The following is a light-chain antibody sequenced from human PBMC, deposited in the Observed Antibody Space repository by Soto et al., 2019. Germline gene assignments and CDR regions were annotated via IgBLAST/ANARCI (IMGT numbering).Light chain of an antibody. CDR3: QTWGTGRAIVV. CDR2: VNSGGSH. J-gene: IGLJ7*01. Sequence: QPVLTQSPSASASLGASVKLTCTLSSGHSNYAIAWHQQQPEKGPRYLMKVNSGGSHIKGDGIPDRFSGSSSGAERYLFISSLQSEDEADYYGQTWGTGRAIVVFGGGTQLTVL. CDR1: SGHSNYA. V-gene: IGLV4-69*01.